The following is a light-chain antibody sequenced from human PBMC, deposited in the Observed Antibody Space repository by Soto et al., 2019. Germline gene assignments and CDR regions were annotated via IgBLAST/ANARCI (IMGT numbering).Light chain of an antibody. CDR2: DVS. CDR3: SSYTSSSINWV. Sequence: QSVLTQPASVSGSPGQSITISCTGTSSDVGGYNYVSWYQQHPGKAPKLMIYDVSNQPSGVSNRFSGSKSGNTASLTISGLQAEDEADYYCSSYTSSSINWVFGGGTQLTVL. J-gene: IGLJ3*02. CDR1: SSDVGGYNY. V-gene: IGLV2-14*01.